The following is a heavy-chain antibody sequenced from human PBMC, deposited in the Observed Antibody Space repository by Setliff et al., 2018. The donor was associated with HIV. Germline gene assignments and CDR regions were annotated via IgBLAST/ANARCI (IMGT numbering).Heavy chain of an antibody. D-gene: IGHD3-10*01. CDR3: ARGLYGSGSFF. CDR2: IYTSGST. Sequence: SETLSLTCIVSGGSISNFYCSWSWIRQPPGKGLEWIGYIYTSGSTKYNPSLKSRVTISLDTSKNQFSLKLSSVTAADTAVYYCARGLYGSGSFFWGRGTLVTVSS. V-gene: IGHV4-4*09. CDR1: GGSISNFY. J-gene: IGHJ4*02.